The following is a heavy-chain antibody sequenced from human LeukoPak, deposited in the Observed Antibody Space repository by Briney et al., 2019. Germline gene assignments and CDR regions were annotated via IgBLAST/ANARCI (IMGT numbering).Heavy chain of an antibody. CDR2: MNPNSGNT. Sequence: ASVKVSCKASGYTFTSYDINWVRQATGQRLEWMGWMNPNSGNTGYAQKFQGRVTMTRNTSISTAYMELSSLRSEDTAVYYCARVRGAGITIFGVVMKGGYYFDYWGQGTLVTVSS. CDR1: GYTFTSYD. V-gene: IGHV1-8*01. CDR3: ARVRGAGITIFGVVMKGGYYFDY. J-gene: IGHJ4*02. D-gene: IGHD3-3*01.